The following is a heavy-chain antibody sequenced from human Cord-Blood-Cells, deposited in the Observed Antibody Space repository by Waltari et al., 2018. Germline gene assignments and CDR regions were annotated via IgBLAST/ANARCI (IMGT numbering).Heavy chain of an antibody. CDR2: ISYDGSNK. J-gene: IGHJ4*02. D-gene: IGHD3-9*01. V-gene: IGHV3-30*18. CDR1: GFTFSSYG. CDR3: AKERTGSFDY. Sequence: GFTFSSYGMHWVRQAPGKGLEWVAVISYDGSNKYYADSVKGRFTISRDNSKNTLYLQMNSLRAEDTAVYYCAKERTGSFDYWGQGTLVTVSS.